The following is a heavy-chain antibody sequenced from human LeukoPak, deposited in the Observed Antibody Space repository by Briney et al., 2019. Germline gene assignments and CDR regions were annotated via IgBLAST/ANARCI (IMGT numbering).Heavy chain of an antibody. CDR1: GDSVSSGSYY. V-gene: IGHV4-61*01. D-gene: IGHD4-17*01. CDR3: ARRGLQGGWFAP. J-gene: IGHJ5*02. CDR2: IYYSGTT. Sequence: SETLSLTCTVSGDSVSSGSYYWSWIRQPPGKGLEWIGYIYYSGTTYYNPSLKSRLTISLDTSKNQFSLKLNPVTAADTAVYYCARRGLQGGWFAPWGQGTLVTVSS.